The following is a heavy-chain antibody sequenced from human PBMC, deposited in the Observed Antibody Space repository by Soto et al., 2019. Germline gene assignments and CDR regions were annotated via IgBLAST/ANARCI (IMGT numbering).Heavy chain of an antibody. CDR1: GYTFTSYY. CDR3: ARGPSKKTTPRYATGAFDI. J-gene: IGHJ3*02. CDR2: INPSGGST. D-gene: IGHD4-17*01. Sequence: ASVKVSCKASGYTFTSYYMHWVRQAPGQGLEWVGIINPSGGSTSYAQKFQGRVTMTRDTSTSTVYMELSSLRSEDTAVYYCARGPSKKTTPRYATGAFDIWCQGTMVTVSS. V-gene: IGHV1-46*03.